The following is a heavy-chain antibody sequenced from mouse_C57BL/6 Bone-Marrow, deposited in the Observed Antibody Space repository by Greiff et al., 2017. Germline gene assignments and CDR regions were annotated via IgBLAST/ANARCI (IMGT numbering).Heavy chain of an antibody. J-gene: IGHJ2*01. CDR3: AREGIYYDTYDY. V-gene: IGHV1-50*01. CDR2: IDPSDSYT. D-gene: IGHD2-4*01. Sequence: VQLQQPGAELVKPGASVKLSCKASGYTFTSYWMQWVQQRPGQGLEWIGAIDPSDSYTNYNQKFKGKATLTVDTSSSTAYMQLSSLTSEDSAVYYCAREGIYYDTYDYWGQGTTLTVSS. CDR1: GYTFTSYW.